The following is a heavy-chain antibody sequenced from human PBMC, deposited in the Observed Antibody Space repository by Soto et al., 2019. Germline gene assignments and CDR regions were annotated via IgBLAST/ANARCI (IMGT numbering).Heavy chain of an antibody. CDR2: IDPSDSYT. CDR3: ARQWAGAGRFDHYYGMDV. Sequence: GESLKISCKGSGYSFTSYWISWVRQMPGKGLEWMGRIDPSDSYTNYSPSFQGHVTISADKSISTAYLQWGSLKASDTAMYYCARQWAGAGRFDHYYGMDVWGQGTTVTVSS. D-gene: IGHD6-19*01. CDR1: GYSFTSYW. V-gene: IGHV5-10-1*01. J-gene: IGHJ6*02.